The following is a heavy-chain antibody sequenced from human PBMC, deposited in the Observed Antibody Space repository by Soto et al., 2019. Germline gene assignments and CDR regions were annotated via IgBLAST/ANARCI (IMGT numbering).Heavy chain of an antibody. J-gene: IGHJ3*01. V-gene: IGHV1-69*01. Sequence: QVQLVPSGADVKKPGSSVKVSCKTSGGSFGSSAISWVRQAPAQGLEWMGEIIPVFDKANYAQNFQGRLTITADELTGTVFMELSSLRSEDTAVYFCARLRRDWGEAFDLWGLGTFVTVSS. CDR3: ARLRRDWGEAFDL. D-gene: IGHD3-16*01. CDR1: GGSFGSSA. CDR2: IIPVFDKA.